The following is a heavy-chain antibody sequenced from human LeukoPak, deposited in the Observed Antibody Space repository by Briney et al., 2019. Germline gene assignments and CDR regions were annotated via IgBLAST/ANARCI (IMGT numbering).Heavy chain of an antibody. CDR1: GVSISSDNW. D-gene: IGHD3-10*01. J-gene: IGHJ4*02. Sequence: SETLSLTCAVYGVSISSDNWWTWVRQPPGKGPEWIGETHRSGDTKYNPSLNGRVTISMDNSKNQLSLNLISVTAADTAIYFCATRHHSRTYMVPLDSWGQGTLVTVSS. CDR3: ATRHHSRTYMVPLDS. V-gene: IGHV4/OR15-8*02. CDR2: THRSGDT.